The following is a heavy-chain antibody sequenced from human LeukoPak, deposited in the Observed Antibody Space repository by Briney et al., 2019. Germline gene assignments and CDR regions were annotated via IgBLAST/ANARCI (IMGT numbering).Heavy chain of an antibody. CDR3: ARDLQGNVAVPAAILGD. CDR2: ISAYNGNT. D-gene: IGHD2-2*01. Sequence: ASVKVSCKASGYTFTHYGINWMRQAPGQGLEWLGWISAYNGNTNYAQKLQDRVTMITDTSTNTAYMELRGLRSDDTAVYYCARDLQGNVAVPAAILGDWGQGGLVTVSS. CDR1: GYTFTHYG. V-gene: IGHV1-18*01. J-gene: IGHJ4*02.